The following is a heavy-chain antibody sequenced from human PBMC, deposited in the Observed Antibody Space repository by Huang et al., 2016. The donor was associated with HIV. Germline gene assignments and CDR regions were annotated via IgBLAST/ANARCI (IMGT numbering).Heavy chain of an antibody. Sequence: QLRLQESGPGLVKPSQTLSLTCAVSGGSISSGSYYWSWIRQPAGKGLEWIGHSYSSGSANYNPSLKSRLTMSVDTSKNQFSLGLRSVTAADTAMYYCARSFDSSAYPDYWGQGALVTVSP. D-gene: IGHD3-22*01. V-gene: IGHV4-61*09. CDR2: SYSSGSA. CDR1: GGSISSGSYY. J-gene: IGHJ4*02. CDR3: ARSFDSSAYPDY.